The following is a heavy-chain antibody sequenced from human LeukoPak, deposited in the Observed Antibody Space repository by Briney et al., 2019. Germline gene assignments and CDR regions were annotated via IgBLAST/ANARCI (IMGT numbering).Heavy chain of an antibody. CDR1: GYTFTSYD. V-gene: IGHV1-8*01. D-gene: IGHD6-19*01. CDR2: MNPNSGNT. J-gene: IGHJ4*02. CDR3: ARGRAVAGVYYFDY. Sequence: ASVKVSCKASGYTFTSYDINWVRQATGQGLEWMGWMNPNSGNTGYAQKFQGRVTMTRNTSISTAYMELSSLRSEDTAVYYCARGRAVAGVYYFDYWGQGTLVTVSS.